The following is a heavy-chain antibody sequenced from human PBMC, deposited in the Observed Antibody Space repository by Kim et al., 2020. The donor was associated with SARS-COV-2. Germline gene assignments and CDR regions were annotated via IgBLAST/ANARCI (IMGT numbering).Heavy chain of an antibody. D-gene: IGHD6-6*01. V-gene: IGHV3-23*01. J-gene: IGHJ6*02. Sequence: VKGRFTISRGNAKNTLYRQMNSLRAEDTAVYYCVKAARPEPYYYYYGMDVWGQGTTVTVSS. CDR3: VKAARPEPYYYYYGMDV.